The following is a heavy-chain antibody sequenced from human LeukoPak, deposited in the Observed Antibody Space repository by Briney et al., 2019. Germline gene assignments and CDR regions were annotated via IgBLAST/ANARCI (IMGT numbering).Heavy chain of an antibody. Sequence: GGSLRLSCAASGFTFSSYAMHWVRQAPGKVLEWVAVISYDGSNKYYADSVKGRFTISRDNSKNTLYLQMNSLRAEDTAVYYCARDPRYYYDSSGYDFYFDYWGQGTLVTVSS. D-gene: IGHD3-22*01. CDR2: ISYDGSNK. J-gene: IGHJ4*02. V-gene: IGHV3-30-3*01. CDR3: ARDPRYYYDSSGYDFYFDY. CDR1: GFTFSSYA.